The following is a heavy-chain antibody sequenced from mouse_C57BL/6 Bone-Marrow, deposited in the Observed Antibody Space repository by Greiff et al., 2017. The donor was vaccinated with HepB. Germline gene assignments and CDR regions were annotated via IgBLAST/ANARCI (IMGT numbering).Heavy chain of an antibody. Sequence: QLKQPGAELVKPGASVKLSCKASGYTFTSYWMHWVKQRPGQGLEWIGMIHPNSGSTNYNEKFKSKATLTVDKSSSTAYMQLSSLTSEDSAVYYCRYYYGSRSSYWYFDVWGTGTTVTVSS. CDR3: RYYYGSRSSYWYFDV. CDR1: GYTFTSYW. D-gene: IGHD1-1*01. J-gene: IGHJ1*03. V-gene: IGHV1-64*01. CDR2: IHPNSGST.